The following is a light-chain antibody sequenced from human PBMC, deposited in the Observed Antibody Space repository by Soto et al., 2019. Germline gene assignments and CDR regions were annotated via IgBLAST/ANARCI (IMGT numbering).Light chain of an antibody. Sequence: EIVLTQSPGTLSLSPVEIATLSFRSSQTLSNSFIAWYQQKPGQAPRLLIYDTSSRATGVPDRYSASGSGTDFTLTISRLEPEDFAVFFCQQYGTSEITFGQGTRREI. CDR2: DTS. V-gene: IGKV3-20*01. CDR3: QQYGTSEIT. CDR1: QTLSNSF. J-gene: IGKJ5*01.